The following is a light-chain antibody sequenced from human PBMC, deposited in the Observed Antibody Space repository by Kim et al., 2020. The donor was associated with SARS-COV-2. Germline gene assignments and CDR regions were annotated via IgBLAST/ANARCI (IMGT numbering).Light chain of an antibody. CDR3: QHYNNWPLT. CDR1: QSISTN. V-gene: IGKV3-15*01. CDR2: GVS. J-gene: IGKJ4*01. Sequence: EIVMTQSPDTLSVSPGERATLSCRASQSISTNIAWFQQKPGQAPRLLVYGVSTRATGIPARFSGSGSGTEFTLTISSLQSEDFAVYYCQHYNNWPLTFGGGTKVDIK.